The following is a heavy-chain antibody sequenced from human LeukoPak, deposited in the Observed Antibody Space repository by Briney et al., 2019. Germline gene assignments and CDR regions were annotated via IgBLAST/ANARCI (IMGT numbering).Heavy chain of an antibody. D-gene: IGHD3-16*01. CDR3: ASFRMGLFDP. Sequence: GGSLRLSCAASGFTFSSYAMSWVRQAPGKGLEWVSAISGSGGSTYYADSVKGRFTISRDNAKNSLYLQMNSLRAEDTAVYYCASFRMGLFDPWGQGTLVTVSS. J-gene: IGHJ5*02. CDR2: ISGSGGST. V-gene: IGHV3-23*01. CDR1: GFTFSSYA.